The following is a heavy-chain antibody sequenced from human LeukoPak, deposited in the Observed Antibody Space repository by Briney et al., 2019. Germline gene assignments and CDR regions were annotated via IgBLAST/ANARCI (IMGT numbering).Heavy chain of an antibody. Sequence: SETLSLTCTVSGYSISSGYYWGWIRQPPGKGLEWIGSIYHSGSTNYNPSLKSRVTISVDKSKNQFSLKLSSVTAADTAVYYCARDVRDYDILTGYKAYYMDVWGKGTTVTVSS. V-gene: IGHV4-38-2*02. J-gene: IGHJ6*03. D-gene: IGHD3-9*01. CDR2: IYHSGST. CDR1: GYSISSGYY. CDR3: ARDVRDYDILTGYKAYYMDV.